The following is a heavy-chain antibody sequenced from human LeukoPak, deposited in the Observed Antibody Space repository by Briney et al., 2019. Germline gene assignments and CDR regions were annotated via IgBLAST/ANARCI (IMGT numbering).Heavy chain of an antibody. V-gene: IGHV3-66*03. J-gene: IGHJ5*02. Sequence: GGSLRLSSAASGFTVSNCYMRWVRQAPGKGLEWVSTIYSRGSTSYVDSVKGRFTISRDNSKNTLFLQMNSLRVEDTAVYYCARDYYGPWGQGTLVTVSS. CDR1: GFTVSNCY. D-gene: IGHD3-22*01. CDR3: ARDYYGP. CDR2: IYSRGST.